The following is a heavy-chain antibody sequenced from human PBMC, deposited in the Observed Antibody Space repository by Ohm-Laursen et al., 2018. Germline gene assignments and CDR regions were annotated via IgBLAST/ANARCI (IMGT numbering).Heavy chain of an antibody. CDR2: IYYSGST. CDR1: GGSISSYY. D-gene: IGHD2-2*01. CDR3: ARARRHCSSTSCYANWFDP. Sequence: TLSLTCTVSGGSISSYYWSWIRQPPGKGLEWIGYIYYSGSTNYNPSLKSRVTISVDTSKNQFSLKLSSVTAADTAVYYCARARRHCSSTSCYANWFDPWGQGTLVTVSS. V-gene: IGHV4-59*01. J-gene: IGHJ5*02.